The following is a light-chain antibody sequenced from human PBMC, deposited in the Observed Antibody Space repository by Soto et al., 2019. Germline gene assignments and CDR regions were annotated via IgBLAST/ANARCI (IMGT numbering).Light chain of an antibody. CDR1: QSLSNN. CDR2: GAS. Sequence: EIVLTQSPGTLSLSPGERATLSCRASQSLSNNIYLAWYQQKPGQAPRLLLYGASTRATGIPARFSGSGSGTEFTLTISSLQSEDVAVYYCQQYDNWPPYTFGQGTKVDIK. J-gene: IGKJ2*01. V-gene: IGKV3-15*01. CDR3: QQYDNWPPYT.